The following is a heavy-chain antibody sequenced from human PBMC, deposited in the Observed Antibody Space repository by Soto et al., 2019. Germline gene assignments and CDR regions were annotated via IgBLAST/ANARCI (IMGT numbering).Heavy chain of an antibody. D-gene: IGHD3-22*01. V-gene: IGHV1-69*02. CDR2: IIPILGIA. CDR3: VDSSCWAGEIDY. CDR1: GGTFSSYT. Sequence: QVQLVQSGAEVKKPGSSVKVSCKASGGTFSSYTISWVRQAPGQGLEWMGRIIPILGIANYAQKFQGRVTIPADKSTSTAYMELSSLRSEDTAVYYCVDSSCWAGEIDYWGQGTLVTVSS. J-gene: IGHJ4*02.